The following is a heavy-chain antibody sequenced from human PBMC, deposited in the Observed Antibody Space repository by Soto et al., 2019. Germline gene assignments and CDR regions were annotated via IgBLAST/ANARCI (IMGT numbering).Heavy chain of an antibody. Sequence: PSETLSLTCTVSGGSISSYYWSWIRQPPGKGLEWIGYIYYSGSTNYNPSLKSRVTISVDTSKNQFSLKLSSVTAADTAVYYCARHGCSSTSCYLRMFRSYYYYYMDVWGKGTTVTVSS. D-gene: IGHD2-2*01. CDR3: ARHGCSSTSCYLRMFRSYYYYYMDV. V-gene: IGHV4-59*08. CDR2: IYYSGST. CDR1: GGSISSYY. J-gene: IGHJ6*03.